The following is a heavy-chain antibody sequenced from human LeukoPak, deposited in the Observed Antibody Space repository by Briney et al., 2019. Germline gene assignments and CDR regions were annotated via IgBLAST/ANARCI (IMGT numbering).Heavy chain of an antibody. J-gene: IGHJ4*02. CDR3: ARAPPTVTTLDFDY. Sequence: SETLSLTCAVYGGSFSGYYWSWIRQHPGKGLEWIGYIYYSGSTYYNPSLKSRVTISVDTSKNQFSLKLSSVTAADTAVYYCARAPPTVTTLDFDYWGQGTLVTVSS. CDR2: IYYSGST. CDR1: GGSFSGYY. D-gene: IGHD4-17*01. V-gene: IGHV4-31*11.